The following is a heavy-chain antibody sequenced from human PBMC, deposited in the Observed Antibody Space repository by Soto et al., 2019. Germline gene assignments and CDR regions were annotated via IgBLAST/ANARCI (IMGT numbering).Heavy chain of an antibody. CDR2: IYYSGST. J-gene: IGHJ4*02. V-gene: IGHV4-31*02. D-gene: IGHD3-22*01. CDR3: ARGYDYHSGGYLFDY. Sequence: WTWIRPHPGKGPEWIGFIYYSGSTYYNPSLKSRGTISLGMSKNQFSLKLTSVTAADTAVYYCARGYDYHSGGYLFDYWGQGTLLTVSS.